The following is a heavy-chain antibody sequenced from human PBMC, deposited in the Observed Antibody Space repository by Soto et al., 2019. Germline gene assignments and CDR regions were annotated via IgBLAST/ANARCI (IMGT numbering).Heavy chain of an antibody. D-gene: IGHD3-16*01. CDR2: INPSGGST. CDR3: AREGETNNFDY. CDR1: GYTFTSYY. J-gene: IGHJ4*02. V-gene: IGHV1-46*01. Sequence: QVQLVQSGAEVKKPGASVKVSCKASGYTFTSYYMYWVRQAPGQGLEWMGIINPSGGSTSYAQKFQGRVTMTRDTSTSTVYMELSSLRSEDTAVYYCAREGETNNFDYWGQGTLVTVSS.